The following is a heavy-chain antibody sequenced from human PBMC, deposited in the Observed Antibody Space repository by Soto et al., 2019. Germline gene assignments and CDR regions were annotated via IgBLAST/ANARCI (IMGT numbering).Heavy chain of an antibody. CDR3: ARDIRGGLGSGSYYKTYYYYYGMDV. Sequence: ASVKVSCKASGYTFTGYYMHWVRQAPGQGLEWMGWINLNSGGTNYAQKFQGWVTMTRDTSISTAYMELSRLRSDDTAVYYCARDIRGGLGSGSYYKTYYYYYGMDVWGQGTTVTVSS. CDR1: GYTFTGYY. J-gene: IGHJ6*02. D-gene: IGHD3-10*01. V-gene: IGHV1-2*04. CDR2: INLNSGGT.